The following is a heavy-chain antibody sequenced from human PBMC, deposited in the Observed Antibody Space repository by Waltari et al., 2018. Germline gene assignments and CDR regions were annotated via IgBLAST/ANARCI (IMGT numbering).Heavy chain of an antibody. J-gene: IGHJ4*02. V-gene: IGHV3-21*02. CDR1: GFAFSDYT. CDR2: VSSRSTFI. D-gene: IGHD4-17*01. CDR3: TRERWVPDH. Sequence: EVEVVESGGGVVKPGGSLSLSCVALGFAFSDYTMDWVRQAPGKGLEWVSSVSSRSTFIYYADSVDGRFTISRDNAKNSVYLEMNSLRAEDTAIYYCTRERWVPDHWGQGTLVTVSS.